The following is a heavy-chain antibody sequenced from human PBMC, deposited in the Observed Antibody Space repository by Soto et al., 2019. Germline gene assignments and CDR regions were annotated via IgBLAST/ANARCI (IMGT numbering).Heavy chain of an antibody. CDR1: GGSISSYY. CDR3: ARGYGDYPFYYYYYMDV. Sequence: PSETLSLTCTVSGGSISSYYWSWIRQPPGKGLEWIGYIYYSGSTYYNPSLKSRVTISVDTSKNQFSLKLSSVTAADTAVYYCARGYGDYPFYYYYYMDVWGKGTTVTVSS. D-gene: IGHD4-17*01. CDR2: IYYSGST. J-gene: IGHJ6*03. V-gene: IGHV4-59*12.